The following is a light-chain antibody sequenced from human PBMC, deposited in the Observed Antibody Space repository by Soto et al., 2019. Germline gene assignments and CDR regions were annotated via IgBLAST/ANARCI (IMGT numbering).Light chain of an antibody. CDR1: QSVSSSY. CDR3: QQYGSSSWT. J-gene: IGKJ1*01. CDR2: GTS. V-gene: IGKV3-20*01. Sequence: LTLSLGTLSLSPGERATLSCRASQSVSSSYLAWYQQKPGQAPRLLIYGTSSRATGIPDRFSGSGSGTDFTLTISRLEPEDFAVYYCQQYGSSSWTFGQGTKVDIK.